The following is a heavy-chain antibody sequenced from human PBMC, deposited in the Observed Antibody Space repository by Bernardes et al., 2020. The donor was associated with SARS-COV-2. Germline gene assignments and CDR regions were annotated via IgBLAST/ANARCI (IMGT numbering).Heavy chain of an antibody. CDR2: INPNSGGT. CDR1: GYTFTGYY. V-gene: IGHV1-2*02. CDR3: ARLGGSGYPPGI. J-gene: IGHJ3*02. D-gene: IGHD3-22*01. Sequence: SVKVSCKDSGYTFTGYYMHWVRQAPGQGRAWMGWINPNSGGTNYAQKFQGRVTMTRDTSISTAYMELSRLRSDETAVYYCARLGGSGYPPGIWGQGTMVTVSS.